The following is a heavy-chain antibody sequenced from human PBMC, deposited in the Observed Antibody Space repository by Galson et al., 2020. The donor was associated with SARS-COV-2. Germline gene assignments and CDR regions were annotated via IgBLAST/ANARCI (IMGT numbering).Heavy chain of an antibody. CDR3: RVVPAAIDYYYYGMDV. V-gene: IGHV1-24*01. Sequence: ASVTVSCTASGYTLTELSMHWVRQTPGKGLEWMGGFAPEDGETIYAQQFQGRVTMTEDTSTDTAYMELSSLRSEDTAVYYCRVVPAAIDYYYYGMDVWGQGTTVTVSS. CDR2: FAPEDGET. J-gene: IGHJ6*02. CDR1: GYTLTELS. D-gene: IGHD2-2*01.